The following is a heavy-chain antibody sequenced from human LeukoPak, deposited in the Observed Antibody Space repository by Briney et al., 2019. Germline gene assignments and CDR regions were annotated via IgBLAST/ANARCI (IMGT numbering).Heavy chain of an antibody. V-gene: IGHV4-39*07. CDR2: IYYSGST. CDR1: GGSISSSSYY. D-gene: IGHD3-16*02. CDR3: ARAYYDYVWGSYRPRGNWFDP. Sequence: SETLSLTCTVSGGSISSSSYYWGWIRQPPGKGLEWIGSIYYSGSTYYNPSLKSRVTISVDTSKNQFSLKLSSVTAADTAVYYCARAYYDYVWGSYRPRGNWFDPWGQGTLVTVSS. J-gene: IGHJ5*02.